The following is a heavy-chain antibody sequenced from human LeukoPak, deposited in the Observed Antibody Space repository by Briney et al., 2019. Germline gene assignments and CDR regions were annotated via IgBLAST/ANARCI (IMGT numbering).Heavy chain of an antibody. V-gene: IGHV4-59*01. CDR1: GGSISSYY. Sequence: SETLSLTCTVSGGSISSYYWSWIRQPPGKGLEWIGYIYYSGSTNYNPSLKSRVTISVDTSKKQFSLNLNSSTSADTSVYYFARPAAPLQNYYMDVWGKGNTVTVSS. D-gene: IGHD2-2*01. CDR2: IYYSGST. J-gene: IGHJ6*03. CDR3: ARPAAPLQNYYMDV.